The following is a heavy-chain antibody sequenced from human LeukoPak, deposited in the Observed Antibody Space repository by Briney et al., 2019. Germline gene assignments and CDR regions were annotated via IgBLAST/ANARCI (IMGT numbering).Heavy chain of an antibody. CDR1: GGSISSGGYY. Sequence: PSETLSLTCTVSGGSISSGGYYWSWIRQHPGKGLEWIGYIYYSGSTYYNPSLKSRVTISVDTSKNQFSLKLSSVTAADTAVYYCARSSINWFDPWGQGTLVTVSS. J-gene: IGHJ5*02. V-gene: IGHV4-31*03. CDR3: ARSSINWFDP. CDR2: IYYSGST. D-gene: IGHD6-6*01.